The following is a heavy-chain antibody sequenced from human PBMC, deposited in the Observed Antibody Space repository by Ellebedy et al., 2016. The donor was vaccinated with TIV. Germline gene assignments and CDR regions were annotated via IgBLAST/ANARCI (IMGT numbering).Heavy chain of an antibody. CDR3: AKELWGHEFDY. CDR1: GFTFSSYA. J-gene: IGHJ4*02. CDR2: ISGSGGRT. Sequence: GESLKISCAASGFTFSSYAMSWVRQAPGKGLEWVSAISGSGGRTYYADSVKGRFTISRDNSKNTLYLQMNSLRAEDTAVYYCAKELWGHEFDYWGQGTLVTVSS. V-gene: IGHV3-23*01. D-gene: IGHD3-16*01.